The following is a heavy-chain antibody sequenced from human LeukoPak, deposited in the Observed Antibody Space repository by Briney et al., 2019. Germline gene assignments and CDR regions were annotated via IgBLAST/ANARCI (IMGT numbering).Heavy chain of an antibody. J-gene: IGHJ4*02. D-gene: IGHD1-20*01. CDR1: GGSISSYY. CDR3: ARDNWDGYFDY. CDR2: IYYSGST. Sequence: SETLSLTCTVSGGSISSYYWSWIRQPPGKGLEWIGYIYYSGSTNYNPSRKSRVTISVDTSKNQFSLKLSSVTAADTAVYYCARDNWDGYFDYWGQGTLVSVSS. V-gene: IGHV4-59*01.